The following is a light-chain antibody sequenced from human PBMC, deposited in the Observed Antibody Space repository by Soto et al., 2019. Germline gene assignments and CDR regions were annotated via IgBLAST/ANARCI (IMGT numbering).Light chain of an antibody. CDR2: GAS. Sequence: EIVMTQSPATLSVSPGERATLSCRASQSVSSNLAWYQQKPGQAPRLVIYGASTRATGSPARFSGSGSGTDFTLTISSLQSEDFAVYYCQQYHNWPPETFGPGTKVDIK. CDR3: QQYHNWPPET. V-gene: IGKV3-15*01. CDR1: QSVSSN. J-gene: IGKJ3*01.